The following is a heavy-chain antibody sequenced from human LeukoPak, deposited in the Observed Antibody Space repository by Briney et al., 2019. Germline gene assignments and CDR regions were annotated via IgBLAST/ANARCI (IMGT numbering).Heavy chain of an antibody. J-gene: IGHJ4*02. D-gene: IGHD4-11*01. CDR2: ISWNSGSI. Sequence: GGSLRLSCAASGFTFDDYAMHWVRQVPGKGLEWVSGISWNSGSIEYADSVKGRFTISRDNAKKSLFLQMNSLRAEDTAVYYCARNVRKNDYSNYDFSLDYWGQGTLVTVSS. CDR1: GFTFDDYA. CDR3: ARNVRKNDYSNYDFSLDY. V-gene: IGHV3-9*01.